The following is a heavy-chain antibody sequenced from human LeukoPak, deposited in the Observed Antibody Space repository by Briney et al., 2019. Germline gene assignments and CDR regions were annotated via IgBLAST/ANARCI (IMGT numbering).Heavy chain of an antibody. CDR3: AKRYCTTTSCSYYLYYGLDV. D-gene: IGHD2-2*01. V-gene: IGHV3-23*01. CDR2: IIGSGDST. J-gene: IGHJ6*02. CDR1: GFTFTTFT. Sequence: GGSLRLSCAASGFTFTTFTMNWVRQAPGKGLEWVSAIIGSGDSTYYADSVKGRFTISRDNSKNTLYLQMNSLRAEDTAVYYCAKRYCTTTSCSYYLYYGLDVWGQGTTVTVSS.